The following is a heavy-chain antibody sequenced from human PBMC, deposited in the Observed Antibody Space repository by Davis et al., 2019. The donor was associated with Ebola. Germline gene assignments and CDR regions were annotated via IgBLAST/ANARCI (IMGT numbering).Heavy chain of an antibody. D-gene: IGHD3-3*01. V-gene: IGHV4-34*01. J-gene: IGHJ6*02. CDR2: INHSGST. Sequence: PSETLSLTCAVYGGSFSGYYWSWIRQPPGKGLEWIGEINHSGSTNYNPSLKSRVTISVDTSKNQFSLKLSSVTAADTAVYYCARGPTGWSGYYTRGYYYYYGMDVWGQGTTVTVSS. CDR1: GGSFSGYY. CDR3: ARGPTGWSGYYTRGYYYYYGMDV.